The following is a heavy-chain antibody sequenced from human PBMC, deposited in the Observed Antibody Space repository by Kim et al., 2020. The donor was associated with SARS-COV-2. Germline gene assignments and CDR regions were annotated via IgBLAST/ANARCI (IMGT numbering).Heavy chain of an antibody. CDR2: IYYSGST. J-gene: IGHJ5*02. Sequence: SETLSLTCTVSGGSISSSSYYWGWIRQPPGKGLEWIGSIYYSGSTYYNPSLKSRVTISVDTSKNQFSLKLSSVTAADTAVYYCARDIVVVVAGSGWFDPWGQGTLVTVSS. CDR1: GGSISSSSYY. V-gene: IGHV4-39*01. D-gene: IGHD2-15*01. CDR3: ARDIVVVVAGSGWFDP.